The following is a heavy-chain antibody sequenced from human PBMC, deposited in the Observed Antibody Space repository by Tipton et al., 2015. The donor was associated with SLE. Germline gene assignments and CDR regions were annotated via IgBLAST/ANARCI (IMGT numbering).Heavy chain of an antibody. J-gene: IGHJ1*01. V-gene: IGHV4-59*08. CDR1: GGSISSYY. D-gene: IGHD6-19*01. Sequence: TLSLTCTVSGGSISSYYWSWIRQPPGKGLEWIGEINHSGSTNYNPSLKSRVTISVDTSKNQFSLKLSSVTAADTAVYYCARFIAVAGIAEYFQHWGQGTLVTVSS. CDR2: INHSGST. CDR3: ARFIAVAGIAEYFQH.